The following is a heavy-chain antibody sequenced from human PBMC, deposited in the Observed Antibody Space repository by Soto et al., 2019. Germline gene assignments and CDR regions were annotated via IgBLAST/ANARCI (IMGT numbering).Heavy chain of an antibody. Sequence: VGSLRLSCIGSGYTLSNYYIHWVRQAPGKGLEWVSVISYDGSNKYYADSVKGRFTISRDNSKNALYLQMNSLRAEDTAVYYCAKDLGYSGYGVFDYWGQGTLVTVSS. CDR1: GYTLSNYY. J-gene: IGHJ4*02. D-gene: IGHD5-12*01. CDR3: AKDLGYSGYGVFDY. CDR2: ISYDGSNK. V-gene: IGHV3-30*18.